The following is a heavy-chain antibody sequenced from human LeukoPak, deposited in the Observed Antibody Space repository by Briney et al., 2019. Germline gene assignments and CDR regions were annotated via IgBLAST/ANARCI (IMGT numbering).Heavy chain of an antibody. V-gene: IGHV3-21*01. CDR1: GFTFSSYS. D-gene: IGHD3-9*01. CDR3: ARDQVEGTYYDILTGYYNAPPRGDY. J-gene: IGHJ4*02. CDR2: ISSSSSYI. Sequence: PGGSLRLSCAASGFTFSSYSMNWVRQAPGKGLEWVSSISSSSSYIYYADSVKGRFTISRDNAKNSLYLQMNSLRDEDTAVYYCARDQVEGTYYDILTGYYNAPPRGDYWGQGTLVTVSS.